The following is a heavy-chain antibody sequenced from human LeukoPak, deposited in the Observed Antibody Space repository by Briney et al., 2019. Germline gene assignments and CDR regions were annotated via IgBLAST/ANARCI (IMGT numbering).Heavy chain of an antibody. CDR3: AREHGYSSGWYVV. D-gene: IGHD6-19*01. V-gene: IGHV3-53*01. CDR2: IYSGGST. J-gene: IGHJ4*02. CDR1: GFTVSSNY. Sequence: GGSLRLSCAASGFTVSSNYMGWVRQAPGKGLEWVSVIYSGGSTYYADSVKGRFTISRDNSKNTLYLQMNSLRAEDTAVYYCAREHGYSSGWYVVWGQGTLVTVSS.